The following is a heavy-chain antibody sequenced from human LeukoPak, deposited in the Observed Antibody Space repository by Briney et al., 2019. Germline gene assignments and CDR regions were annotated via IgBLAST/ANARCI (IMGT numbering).Heavy chain of an antibody. CDR2: ISARGNYT. V-gene: IGHV3-23*01. CDR1: GFTFSNYS. J-gene: IGHJ4*02. CDR3: AKDRGVGITMVVLVYDD. D-gene: IGHD3-22*01. Sequence: GGSLRLSCAVSGFTFSNYSMSWVRRAPGKGLEWVSTISARGNYTYYADSVKGRFTISRDSSKNTLYLQMNSLRAGDTAVYYCAKDRGVGITMVVLVYDDWGQGTLVTVSS.